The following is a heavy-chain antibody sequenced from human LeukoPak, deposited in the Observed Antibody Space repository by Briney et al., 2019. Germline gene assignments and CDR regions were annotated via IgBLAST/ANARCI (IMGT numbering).Heavy chain of an antibody. D-gene: IGHD3-22*01. CDR3: AKSSGYYIDAFDI. Sequence: SETLSLTCTVSGGSISSSSYYWGWIRQPPGKGLEWIGSIYYSGSTYYNPSLKSRVTISVDTSKNQFSLKLSSVAAADTAVYYCAKSSGYYIDAFDIWGQGTMVTVSS. CDR1: GGSISSSSYY. J-gene: IGHJ3*02. CDR2: IYYSGST. V-gene: IGHV4-39*07.